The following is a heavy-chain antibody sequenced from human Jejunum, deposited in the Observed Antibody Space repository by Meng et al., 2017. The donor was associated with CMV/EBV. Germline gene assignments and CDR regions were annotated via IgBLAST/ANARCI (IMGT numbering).Heavy chain of an antibody. V-gene: IGHV3-7*01. D-gene: IGHD3-10*01. J-gene: IGHJ4*02. CDR1: GFTLGRDW. CDR3: AKARLSYKVSTDS. Sequence: SGFTLGRDWVDWVRREEGRGMGWVANINEDGSEENYVESVKGRFTISRDKARNSLYLQMNSLRVEDTAIYYCAKARLSYKVSTDSWGQGTLVTVSS. CDR2: INEDGSEE.